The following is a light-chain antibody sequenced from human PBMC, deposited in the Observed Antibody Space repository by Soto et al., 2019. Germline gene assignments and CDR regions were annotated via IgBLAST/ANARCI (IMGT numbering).Light chain of an antibody. V-gene: IGLV1-40*01. CDR3: QSYDNNVSGWV. Sequence: QSVLTQPPSVSAAPGQKVTISCSGSSSNIGNNYVSWYQHLPGTAPKLLIYADYERPSGVPDRFSGSKSGASAALVITGLRADDEADYYCQSYDNNVSGWVFGGGTKLTVL. J-gene: IGLJ3*02. CDR2: ADY. CDR1: SSNIGNNY.